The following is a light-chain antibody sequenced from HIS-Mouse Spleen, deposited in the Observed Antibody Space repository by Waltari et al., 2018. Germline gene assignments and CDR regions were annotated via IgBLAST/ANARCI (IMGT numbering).Light chain of an antibody. Sequence: EIVLTQSPGTLSLSPGERATLSCRASQSVSSSYLAWYQQKPGQAPRLLIYGASSRATGIPDRFSGSGSGTDFTFTISSLQPEDIATHYCQQYDNLHRLTFGPGTKVDIK. CDR3: QQYDNLHRLT. CDR1: QSVSSSY. V-gene: IGKV3-20*01. CDR2: GAS. J-gene: IGKJ3*01.